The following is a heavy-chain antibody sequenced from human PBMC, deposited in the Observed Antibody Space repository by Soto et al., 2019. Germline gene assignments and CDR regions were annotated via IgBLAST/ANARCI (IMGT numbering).Heavy chain of an antibody. CDR1: GYTFTAYD. CDR2: IRAYNGDT. J-gene: IGHJ6*02. CDR3: ARAGAAPYYYYGLDV. D-gene: IGHD3-10*01. Sequence: ASVKVSCKTSGYTFTAYDIYWVRQPPGQRLEWMGWIRAYNGDTNYAQKFQTRVTMTTDKSTDTAYMDLRSLTSDDTAIYYCARAGAAPYYYYGLDVWGQGTTVTVSS. V-gene: IGHV1-18*01.